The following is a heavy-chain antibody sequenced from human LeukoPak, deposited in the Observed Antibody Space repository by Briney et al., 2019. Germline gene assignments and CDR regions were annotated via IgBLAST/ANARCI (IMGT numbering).Heavy chain of an antibody. CDR1: GFSFSSHS. CDR2: VSSSSSFI. Sequence: GGSLRLSCAASGFSFSSHSMNWVRQAPGKGLEWVSSVSSSSSFIYYADSVKGRFTISRDNAKKSLYLQMNSLRAEDTAVYYCARDYSSSWSYYFDYWGQGTLVTVSS. D-gene: IGHD6-13*01. J-gene: IGHJ4*02. V-gene: IGHV3-21*01. CDR3: ARDYSSSWSYYFDY.